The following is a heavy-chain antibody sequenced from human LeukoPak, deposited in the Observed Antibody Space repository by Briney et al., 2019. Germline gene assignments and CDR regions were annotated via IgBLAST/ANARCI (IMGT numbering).Heavy chain of an antibody. V-gene: IGHV4-31*03. D-gene: IGHD3-16*01. CDR2: VSYTGIT. Sequence: SDTLSLTCTVSGRAINSGHFWNWLRQTPGSGLEYLGYVSYTGITYYNPSLMSRVMSVDTSKKQFSLTLTSVTAADTATYYCARGNDYFDYWGQGSLVTVSS. J-gene: IGHJ4*02. CDR1: GRAINSGHF. CDR3: ARGNDYFDY.